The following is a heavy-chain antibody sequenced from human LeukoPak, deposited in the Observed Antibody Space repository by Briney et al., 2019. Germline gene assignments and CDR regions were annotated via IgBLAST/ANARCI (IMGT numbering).Heavy chain of an antibody. CDR1: GFTFSTYS. Sequence: GGSLRLSCAASGFTFSTYSMHWVRQAPGKGLEWVAVIWYDGSNKYYADSVKSRFTISRDNSKNTLYLQMNSLRAEDTAVYYCASQSGSYHDAFDIWGQGTMVTVSS. CDR3: ASQSGSYHDAFDI. J-gene: IGHJ3*02. D-gene: IGHD1-26*01. V-gene: IGHV3-33*08. CDR2: IWYDGSNK.